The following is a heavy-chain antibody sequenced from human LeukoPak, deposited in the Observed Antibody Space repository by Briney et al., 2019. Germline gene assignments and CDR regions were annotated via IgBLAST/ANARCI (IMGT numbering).Heavy chain of an antibody. CDR3: AREIYSSGYAFDI. D-gene: IGHD6-19*01. CDR1: GFPFSSYE. CDR2: ISTSGTII. Sequence: GGSLRLSCAASGFPFSSYEMNWVRQAPGKGLEWISYISTSGTIIYYADSVKGRFTISRDNAKNSLYLQMNSLRAGDTAVYYCAREIYSSGYAFDIRGQGTKGTVSS. V-gene: IGHV3-48*03. J-gene: IGHJ3*02.